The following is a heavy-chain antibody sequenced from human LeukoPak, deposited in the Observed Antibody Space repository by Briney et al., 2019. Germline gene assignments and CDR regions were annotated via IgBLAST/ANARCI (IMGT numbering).Heavy chain of an antibody. CDR1: GGSISTYF. J-gene: IGHJ6*03. Sequence: SSETLSLTCTVSGGSISTYFWGWIRQPPGKGLEWIGEINHSGSTKYNPSLKSRVTISVDTSKNQFSLKLSSVTAADTAVYYCARRLGRKFGERFYYYHYMDVWGKGTTVTISS. D-gene: IGHD3-10*01. CDR3: ARRLGRKFGERFYYYHYMDV. CDR2: INHSGST. V-gene: IGHV4-34*01.